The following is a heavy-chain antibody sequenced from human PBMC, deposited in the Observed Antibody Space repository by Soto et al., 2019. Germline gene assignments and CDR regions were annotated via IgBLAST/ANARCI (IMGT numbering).Heavy chain of an antibody. V-gene: IGHV3-30-3*01. CDR3: ARSSRGGGRYYYYGMDV. J-gene: IGHJ6*02. CDR1: GFIFKSYA. CDR2: ISFDGSNK. D-gene: IGHD1-26*01. Sequence: GGSLRLSCAASGFIFKSYAMHWVRQAPGKGLEWVSVISFDGSNKYYADSVKGRFTISRDNSKNTLYLQMNSLRAEDTAVYYCARSSRGGGRYYYYGMDVWGQGTTVTVSS.